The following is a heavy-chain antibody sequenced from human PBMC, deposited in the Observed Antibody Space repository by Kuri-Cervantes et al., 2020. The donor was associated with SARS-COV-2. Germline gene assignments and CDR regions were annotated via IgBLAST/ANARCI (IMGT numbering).Heavy chain of an antibody. V-gene: IGHV4-59*08. CDR2: ISYSGNT. D-gene: IGHD3-9*01. Sequence: SETLSLTCTVSGGSISSYYWSWIRQPPGKGLEWIGYISYSGNTNYNPSLKSRVTISVDTSKNQFSLKLSSVTAADTAVYYCARHFSWGSGEKYYDILTRPDYDMDVWGQGTTVTVSS. CDR3: ARHFSWGSGEKYYDILTRPDYDMDV. J-gene: IGHJ6*02. CDR1: GGSISSYY.